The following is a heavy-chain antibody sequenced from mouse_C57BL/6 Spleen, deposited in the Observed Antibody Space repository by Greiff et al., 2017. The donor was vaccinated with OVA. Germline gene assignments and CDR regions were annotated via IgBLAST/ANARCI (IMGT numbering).Heavy chain of an antibody. D-gene: IGHD2-12*01. CDR2: IYPGDGDT. Sequence: VKLVESGPELVKPGASVKISCKASGYAFSSSWMNWVKQRPGKGLEWIGRIYPGDGDTNYNGKFKGKATLTADKSSSTAYMQLSSLTSEDSAVYFCARGGSYYIIRGAMDYWGQGTSVTVSS. V-gene: IGHV1-82*01. CDR3: ARGGSYYIIRGAMDY. J-gene: IGHJ4*01. CDR1: GYAFSSSW.